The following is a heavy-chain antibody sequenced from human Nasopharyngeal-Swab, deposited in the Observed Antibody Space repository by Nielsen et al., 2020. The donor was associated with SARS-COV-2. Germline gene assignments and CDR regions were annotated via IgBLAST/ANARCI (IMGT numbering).Heavy chain of an antibody. J-gene: IGHJ6*03. CDR1: GDSVSSSSAA. CDR2: TYCRSKWYN. D-gene: IGHD4-17*01. CDR3: ARARGAYGDYYYYYYTDV. Sequence: SQTLSLTCAISGDSVSSSSAAWNWIRQSPSRGLEWLGRTYCRSKWYNDYAVSVKSRITINPDTSKNQFSLHLNSVTPEDTAVYYCARARGAYGDYYYYYYTDVWGKGTTVTVS. V-gene: IGHV6-1*01.